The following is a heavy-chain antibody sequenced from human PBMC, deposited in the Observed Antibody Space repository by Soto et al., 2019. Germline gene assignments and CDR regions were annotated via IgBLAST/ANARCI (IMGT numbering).Heavy chain of an antibody. CDR3: AKEAARPVYYYYYYMDV. Sequence: PGGSLRLSCAASGFTFSSYSMSWVRPAPGKGLEWVSAISGSGGSTYYADSVKGRFTISRDNSKNTLYLQMNSLRAEDTAVYYCAKEAARPVYYYYYYMDVWGKGTTVTVS. J-gene: IGHJ6*03. CDR2: ISGSGGST. V-gene: IGHV3-23*01. CDR1: GFTFSSYS. D-gene: IGHD6-6*01.